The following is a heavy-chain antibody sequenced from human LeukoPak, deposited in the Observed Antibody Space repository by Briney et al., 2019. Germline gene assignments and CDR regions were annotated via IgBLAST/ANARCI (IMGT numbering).Heavy chain of an antibody. J-gene: IGHJ4*02. D-gene: IGHD6-19*01. V-gene: IGHV4-38-2*02. CDR3: ARSSGWDFDY. CDR2: IYHSGST. Sequence: SETLSLTCTVSGYSISSGYYWGWIRQPPGKGLEWIGSIYHSGSTYYNPSLKSRVTISVDTSKNQFSLKLSSVTAADTAVYYCARSSGWDFDYWGQGTLVTVSS. CDR1: GYSISSGYY.